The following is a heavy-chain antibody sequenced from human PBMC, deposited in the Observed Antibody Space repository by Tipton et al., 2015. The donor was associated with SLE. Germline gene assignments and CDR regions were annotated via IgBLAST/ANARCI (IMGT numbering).Heavy chain of an antibody. V-gene: IGHV4-4*07. CDR3: ARVWLNNAFDI. CDR2: IYTRGAT. J-gene: IGHJ3*02. Sequence: TLSLTCNVSGVSISSSYWSWIRQPAGKGLEWIGRIYTRGATDDNPSLKSRVTMSVDMSKNQIFLKMTSVTAADSAVYFCARVWLNNAFDIWGQGTRVTVPS. CDR1: GVSISSSY. D-gene: IGHD2/OR15-2a*01.